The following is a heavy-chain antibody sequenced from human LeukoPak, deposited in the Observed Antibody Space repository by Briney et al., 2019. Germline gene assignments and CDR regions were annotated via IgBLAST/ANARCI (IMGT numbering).Heavy chain of an antibody. CDR1: GGSISSSSYY. V-gene: IGHV4-39*01. D-gene: IGHD6-13*01. J-gene: IGHJ5*02. CDR2: IYYSGST. Sequence: SETLSLTCTVSGGSISSSSYYWGWIRQPPGKGLEWIGSIYYSGSTYYNPSLKSLVTISVDTSKNQFSLKLSSVTAADTAVYYCARHRYEAAAGTSINWFDPWGQGTLVTVSS. CDR3: ARHRYEAAAGTSINWFDP.